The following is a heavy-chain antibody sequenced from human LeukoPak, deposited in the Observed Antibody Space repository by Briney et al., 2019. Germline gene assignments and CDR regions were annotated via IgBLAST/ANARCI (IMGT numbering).Heavy chain of an antibody. J-gene: IGHJ6*03. V-gene: IGHV4-39*07. Sequence: SETLSLTCTVSGGSISGSSYYWGWIRQPPGKGLEWIGSIYYSGNTDYNPSLKSRVTISVKTSKNQFSLKLSSVTAADTAVYYCARDRFDDSSGYYYHYYYYMDVWGKGTTVTVSS. CDR3: ARDRFDDSSGYYYHYYYYMDV. D-gene: IGHD3-22*01. CDR2: IYYSGNT. CDR1: GGSISGSSYY.